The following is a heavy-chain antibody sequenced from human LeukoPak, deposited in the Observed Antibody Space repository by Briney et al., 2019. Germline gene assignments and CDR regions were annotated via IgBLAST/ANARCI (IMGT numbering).Heavy chain of an antibody. CDR3: ARENLAAAGTRGGYYHYYYMDV. D-gene: IGHD6-13*01. CDR2: IYTSGST. CDR1: GGSISSYY. J-gene: IGHJ6*03. V-gene: IGHV4-4*07. Sequence: PSETLSLTCTVSGGSISSYYWSWIRQPAGKGLEWIGRIYTSGSTNYNPSLKSRVTMSVDTSKNQFSLKLSSVTAADTAVYYCARENLAAAGTRGGYYHYYYMDVWGKGTTVTVSS.